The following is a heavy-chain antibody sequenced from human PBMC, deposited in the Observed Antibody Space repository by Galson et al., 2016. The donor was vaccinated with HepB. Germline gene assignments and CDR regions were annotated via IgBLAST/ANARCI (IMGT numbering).Heavy chain of an antibody. CDR2: INPSSRYI. D-gene: IGHD3-10*01. J-gene: IGHJ5*02. CDR1: GFTFSGYS. CDR3: ARAAGQGYSGSGSRLDL. Sequence: SLRLSCAASGFTFSGYSGNWVRQAPGTGLEWISYINPSSRYIYYTASVQGRFTISRDNAKKSLYLQMNSLRGEDTAIYYCARAAGQGYSGSGSRLDLWGLGTLVTVSS. V-gene: IGHV3-21*01.